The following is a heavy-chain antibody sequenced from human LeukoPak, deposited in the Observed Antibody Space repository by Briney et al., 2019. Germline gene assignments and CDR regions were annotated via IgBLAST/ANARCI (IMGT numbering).Heavy chain of an antibody. CDR1: GYTFTGYF. CDR3: ARGYRDSVGPCLDS. V-gene: IGHV1-2*02. Sequence: ASVKVSCKASGYTFTGYFIHWVRQAPGQGLEWMGWINPNSGGTNYAQKFQGRVTMTRDTSINTAYKELSRLTSDDTAVYFCARGYRDSVGPCLDSWGQGTLVTVSS. D-gene: IGHD2-15*01. J-gene: IGHJ5*01. CDR2: INPNSGGT.